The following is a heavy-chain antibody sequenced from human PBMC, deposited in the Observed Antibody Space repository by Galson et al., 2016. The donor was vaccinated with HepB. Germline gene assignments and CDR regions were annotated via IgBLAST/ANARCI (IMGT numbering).Heavy chain of an antibody. V-gene: IGHV3-48*03. J-gene: IGHJ4*02. Sequence: SLRLSCAGSGLTFSRYNMNWVRQAPGKGLEWLADISISGSTVYYADSVKGRFTISRDNDKNSVYLQMDSLRDEDTAVYYCAREADFYDSTGYFPPFAYWGQGILVTVSS. CDR1: GLTFSRYN. D-gene: IGHD3-22*01. CDR2: ISISGSTV. CDR3: AREADFYDSTGYFPPFAY.